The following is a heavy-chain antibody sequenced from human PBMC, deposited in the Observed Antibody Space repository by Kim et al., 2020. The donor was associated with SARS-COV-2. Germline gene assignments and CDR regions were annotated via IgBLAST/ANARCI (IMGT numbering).Heavy chain of an antibody. Sequence: SETLSLTCAVYGGSFSGYYWSWIRQPPGKGLEWIGEINHSGSTNYNPSLKSRVTISVDTSKNQFSLKLSSVTAADTAVYYCARGRGGLSMIVVVKGYYRYYMDVWGKGTTVTVSS. V-gene: IGHV4-34*01. D-gene: IGHD3-22*01. CDR1: GGSFSGYY. J-gene: IGHJ6*03. CDR2: INHSGST. CDR3: ARGRGGLSMIVVVKGYYRYYMDV.